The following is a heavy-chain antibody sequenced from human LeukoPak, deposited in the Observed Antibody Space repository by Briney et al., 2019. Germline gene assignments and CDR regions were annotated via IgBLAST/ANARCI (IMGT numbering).Heavy chain of an antibody. D-gene: IGHD2-21*01. J-gene: IGHJ4*02. CDR3: VATVAYRAGDY. CDR2: LPPDELDI. CDR1: GFTFTNYW. Sequence: PGGSLRLSCAASGFTFTNYWMHWVRQAPGMGLVWVSRLPPDELDIIYADSVKGRFTVSRDNAKNTVYLQMNNLRAEDTAVYYCVATVAYRAGDYWFQGALVTVSS. V-gene: IGHV3-74*01.